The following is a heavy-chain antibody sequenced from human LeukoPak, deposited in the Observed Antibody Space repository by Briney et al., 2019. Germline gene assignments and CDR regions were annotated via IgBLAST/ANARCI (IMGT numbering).Heavy chain of an antibody. CDR2: IYYTGNT. CDR1: GASVINYY. CDR3: ARFSDSPISAFDM. V-gene: IGHV4-59*02. D-gene: IGHD3-22*01. J-gene: IGHJ3*02. Sequence: SETLSLTCTVSGASVINYYWNWIRQPPGEGLEWIGYIYYTGNTNDNPSLKSRVTMSVDTSKNQISLRLSSVTAADTAVYYCARFSDSPISAFDMWGQGTVVTVSS.